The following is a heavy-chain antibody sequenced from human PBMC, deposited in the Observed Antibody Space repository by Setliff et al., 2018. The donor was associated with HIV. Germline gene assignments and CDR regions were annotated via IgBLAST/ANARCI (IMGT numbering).Heavy chain of an antibody. CDR2: IYYSGNT. Sequence: PSETLSLTCAVYDGSLSSYYWSWIRQSTGKGLEWIGCIYYSGNTYFNPSLKSRVTISVDTSKNQFSLKLSSVTAADTAVYYCARHGNIVIVPAAHAFDIWGQGTMVTVSS. CDR1: DGSLSSYY. J-gene: IGHJ3*02. D-gene: IGHD2-2*01. CDR3: ARHGNIVIVPAAHAFDI. V-gene: IGHV4-39*01.